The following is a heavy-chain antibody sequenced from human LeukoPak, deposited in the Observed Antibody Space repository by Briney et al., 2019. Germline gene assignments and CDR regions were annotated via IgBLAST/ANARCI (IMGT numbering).Heavy chain of an antibody. J-gene: IGHJ3*02. Sequence: SETLSLTCTVSGDSISSYHWSWIRQPAGKGLEWIGRIYTSGSTNYNPSLKSRVTMSVDTSKNQFSLKLNSVIAADTALYYCARESPYSSSGAFDIWGQGTMVTVSS. D-gene: IGHD6-6*01. CDR2: IYTSGST. CDR1: GDSISSYH. CDR3: ARESPYSSSGAFDI. V-gene: IGHV4-4*07.